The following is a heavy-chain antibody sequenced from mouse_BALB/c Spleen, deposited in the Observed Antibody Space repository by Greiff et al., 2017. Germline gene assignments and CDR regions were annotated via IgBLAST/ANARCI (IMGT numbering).Heavy chain of an antibody. D-gene: IGHD2-4*01. CDR1: GFNIKDTY. V-gene: IGHV14-3*02. CDR2: IDPANGNT. CDR3: ARLMITTRAMDY. J-gene: IGHJ4*01. Sequence: EVHLVESGAELVKPGASVKLSCTASGFNIKDTYMHWVKQRPEQGLEWIGRIDPANGNTKYDPKFQGKATITADTSSNTAYLQLSSLTSEDTAVYYCARLMITTRAMDYWGQGTSVTVSS.